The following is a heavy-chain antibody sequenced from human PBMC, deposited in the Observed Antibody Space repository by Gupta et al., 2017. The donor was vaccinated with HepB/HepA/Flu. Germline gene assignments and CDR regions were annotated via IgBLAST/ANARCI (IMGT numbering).Heavy chain of an antibody. V-gene: IGHV3-30*18. CDR2: ISYDGSNK. Sequence: QVQLVESGGGVVQPGRSLRLSCAASGFTFSSYGMHWVRQAPGKGLEWVAVISYDGSNKYYADSVKGRFTISRDNSKNTLYLQMNSLRAEDTAVYYCAKDHGPGILSFSWFDPWGQGTLVTVSS. CDR1: GFTFSSYG. D-gene: IGHD2/OR15-2a*01. J-gene: IGHJ5*02. CDR3: AKDHGPGILSFSWFDP.